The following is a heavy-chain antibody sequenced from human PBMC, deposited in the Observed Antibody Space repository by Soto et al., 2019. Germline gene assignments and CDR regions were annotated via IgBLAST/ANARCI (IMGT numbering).Heavy chain of an antibody. CDR3: AKANDFWRSSGMDV. CDR2: ISGSGGST. J-gene: IGHJ6*02. D-gene: IGHD3-3*01. V-gene: IGHV3-23*01. Sequence: GGSLRLSCAASGFTFSSYAMSWVRQAPGKGLEWVSAISGSGGSTYYADSVKGRFTISRDNSKNTLYLQMNSLRAEDTVVYYCAKANDFWRSSGMDVWGQGTTVTVSS. CDR1: GFTFSSYA.